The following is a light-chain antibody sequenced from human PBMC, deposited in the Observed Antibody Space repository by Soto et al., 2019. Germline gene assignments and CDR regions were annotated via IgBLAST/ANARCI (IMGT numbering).Light chain of an antibody. V-gene: IGKV1-33*01. CDR2: GAS. CDR3: QHYDHLPPFT. Sequence: DIQMTQSPSSLSASVGDRVTITCQASQAIRKYLSWYQQKPGRAPKLLIYGASNLETGVPARFTGSGVGTDFTFTISSLQPDDIATYYCQHYDHLPPFTFGPGTKVAIK. J-gene: IGKJ3*01. CDR1: QAIRKY.